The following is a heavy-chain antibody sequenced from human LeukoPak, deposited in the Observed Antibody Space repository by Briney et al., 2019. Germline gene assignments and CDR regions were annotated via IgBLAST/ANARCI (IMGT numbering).Heavy chain of an antibody. CDR3: AKLGYCSSTSCRDAFDI. Sequence: GGSLRLSXAASGFTFSSYAMSWVRQAPGKGLEWVSAISGSGGSTYYADSVKGRFTISRDNSKNTLYLQMNSLRAEDTAVYYCAKLGYCSSTSCRDAFDIWGQGTMVTVSS. V-gene: IGHV3-23*01. CDR1: GFTFSSYA. D-gene: IGHD2-2*01. J-gene: IGHJ3*02. CDR2: ISGSGGST.